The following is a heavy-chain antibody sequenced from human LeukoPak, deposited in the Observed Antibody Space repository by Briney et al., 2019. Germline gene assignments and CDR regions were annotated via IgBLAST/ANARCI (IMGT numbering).Heavy chain of an antibody. CDR2: IKQDGSEK. V-gene: IGHV3-7*03. Sequence: GGSLRLSCAASGFTFSSYWMSWVRQAPGKGLEWVANIKQDGSEKYYVDSVKGRFTISRHNSKNTLYLQMNSLRAEDTAVYYCAKYYGDYYYYYYMDVWGKGTTVTVSS. D-gene: IGHD4-17*01. CDR3: AKYYGDYYYYYYMDV. J-gene: IGHJ6*03. CDR1: GFTFSSYW.